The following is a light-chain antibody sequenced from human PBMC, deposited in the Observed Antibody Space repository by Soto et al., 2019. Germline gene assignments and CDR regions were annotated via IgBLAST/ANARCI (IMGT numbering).Light chain of an antibody. CDR1: SSNFGAGND. Sequence: QLVLTQPPSVSGAPGQRVTISCTGSSSNFGAGNDVQWYQQLPGTAPKLLIFGNNNRPSGVPDRFSGSKSGTSASLAISGLQAEDEADYYCQSYDSSLRGYVFGTGTKLTVL. CDR2: GNN. CDR3: QSYDSSLRGYV. J-gene: IGLJ1*01. V-gene: IGLV1-40*01.